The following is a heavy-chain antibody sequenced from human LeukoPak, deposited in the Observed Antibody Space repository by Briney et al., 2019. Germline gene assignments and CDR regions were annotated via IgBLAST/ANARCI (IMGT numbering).Heavy chain of an antibody. J-gene: IGHJ4*02. CDR1: GFTFDDYA. D-gene: IGHD3-3*01. Sequence: GGSLRLSCAASGFTFDDYAIHWLRQAPGKGLEWVSGISWNSGSIGYADSVKGRFTISRDNAKDSLYLQMNSLRAEDMALYYCAKGCYDFWSGYFCYWGQGTLVTVSS. CDR2: ISWNSGSI. V-gene: IGHV3-9*03. CDR3: AKGCYDFWSGYFCY.